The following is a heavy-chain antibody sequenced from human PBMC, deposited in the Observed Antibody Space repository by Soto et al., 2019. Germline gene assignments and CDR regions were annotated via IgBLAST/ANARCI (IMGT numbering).Heavy chain of an antibody. CDR3: ARDQGRGSRTVSRYYYYGMDV. J-gene: IGHJ6*02. Sequence: GGSLRLSCAASGFTISDTAMHWVRQAPAKGLEWVAVISDDGRNKYYADSVKGRFTISRDNSKNTLYLQMNSLGLEDMALYFCARDQGRGSRTVSRYYYYGMDVWGQGTTVTVSS. D-gene: IGHD1-26*01. V-gene: IGHV3-30-3*01. CDR1: GFTISDTA. CDR2: ISDDGRNK.